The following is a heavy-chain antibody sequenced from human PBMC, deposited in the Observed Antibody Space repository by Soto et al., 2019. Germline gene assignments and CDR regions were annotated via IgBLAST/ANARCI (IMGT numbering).Heavy chain of an antibody. V-gene: IGHV1-2*04. CDR1: GYTFTGYY. J-gene: IGHJ4*02. CDR2: INPNSGGT. Sequence: GALVKVSCKASGYTFTGYYMHWVRQAPGQGLEWMGWINPNSGGTNYAQKFQGWVTMTRDTSISTAYMELSRLRSDDTAVYYCARDRYCTNGVCKYYFDYWGQGTLVTVSS. D-gene: IGHD2-8*01. CDR3: ARDRYCTNGVCKYYFDY.